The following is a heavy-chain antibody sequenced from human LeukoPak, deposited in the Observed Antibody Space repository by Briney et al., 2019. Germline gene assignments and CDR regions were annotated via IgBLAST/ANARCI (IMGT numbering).Heavy chain of an antibody. D-gene: IGHD3-16*01. CDR3: ARAPYTSPFYFGY. J-gene: IGHJ4*02. CDR2: INWSGGST. V-gene: IGHV3-20*04. Sequence: PGRSLRLSCTASGFALDEHGMSWVRHVPGKGLELDHGINWSGGSTGYADPLMGRFTISRDNAKISLYLQMDSRRAEDTVLYYCARAPYTSPFYFGYGGQGTLVTGSS. CDR1: GFALDEHG.